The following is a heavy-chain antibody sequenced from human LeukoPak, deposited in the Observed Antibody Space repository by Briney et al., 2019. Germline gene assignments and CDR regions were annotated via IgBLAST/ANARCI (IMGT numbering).Heavy chain of an antibody. D-gene: IGHD4-17*01. Sequence: SQTLSLTCTVSGGSISSGGYYWSWIRQHPGKGLEWIGYIYYSGSTYYNPSLKSRVTISVDTSKNQFSLKLSSVTAADTAVYYCARSHDYGDYVLDYWGQGTLVTVSS. CDR1: GGSISSGGYY. J-gene: IGHJ4*02. CDR3: ARSHDYGDYVLDY. CDR2: IYYSGST. V-gene: IGHV4-31*03.